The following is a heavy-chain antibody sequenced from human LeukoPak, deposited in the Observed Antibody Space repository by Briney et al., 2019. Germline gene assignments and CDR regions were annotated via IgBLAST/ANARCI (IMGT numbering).Heavy chain of an antibody. D-gene: IGHD5-24*01. CDR2: MNPNSGNT. CDR1: GYTFKNYD. Sequence: ASVKVSCKATGYTFKNYDINWVRQATGQGLEWMGWMNPNSGNTGFAQKFQDRVSMTRDTSINTAYMELTSLRSGDTAVYYCARATPGGLHGYSFDYWGQGTVVTVYS. J-gene: IGHJ4*02. CDR3: ARATPGGLHGYSFDY. V-gene: IGHV1-8*02.